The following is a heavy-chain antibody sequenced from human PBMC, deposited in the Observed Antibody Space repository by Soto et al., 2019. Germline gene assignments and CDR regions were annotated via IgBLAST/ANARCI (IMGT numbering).Heavy chain of an antibody. D-gene: IGHD2-2*01. J-gene: IGHJ6*02. CDR3: ARQRAMPPHFYSGMDV. Sequence: QVHLVQSGAEVTKPGSSVKVSCTASGGTFGSYTVTWVRQAPGQGLEWMGEIIPMFGTASYAQKFQGRVTLTADKSTTTAHMELSSLSSDDTAVYFCARQRAMPPHFYSGMDVWGQGTTVTVSS. CDR2: IIPMFGTA. CDR1: GGTFGSYT. V-gene: IGHV1-69*06.